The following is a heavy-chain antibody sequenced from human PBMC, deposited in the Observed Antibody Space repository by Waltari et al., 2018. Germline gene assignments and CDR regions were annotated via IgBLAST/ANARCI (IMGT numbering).Heavy chain of an antibody. CDR2: SNESGYT. CDR1: SGSISGRW. V-gene: IGHV4-34*01. D-gene: IGHD2-21*01. CDR3: ARHRHPGNSFDM. Sequence: QVQLQQRGAGLLRPSETLSLTCAVDSGSISGRWWSWIRKPPGKGLEWIGESNESGYTYYKPSLRSRAAISVDTSRNQFSLKLSFVTAADTGVYYCARHRHPGNSFDMWGQGTVTVSS. J-gene: IGHJ3*02.